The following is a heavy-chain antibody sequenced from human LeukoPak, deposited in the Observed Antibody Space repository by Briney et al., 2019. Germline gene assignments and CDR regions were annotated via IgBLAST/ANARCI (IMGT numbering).Heavy chain of an antibody. CDR3: AKSLLWFGELSHYYYYYGMDV. CDR1: GFTFSSYA. V-gene: IGHV3-23*01. CDR2: ISGSGGST. D-gene: IGHD3-10*01. J-gene: IGHJ6*02. Sequence: GSLRLSCAASGFTFSSYAMSWVRQAPGKGLEWVSAISGSGGSTYYADSVKGRCTISRDNSKNTLYLQMNSLRAEDTAVYYCAKSLLWFGELSHYYYYYGMDVWGQGTTVTVSS.